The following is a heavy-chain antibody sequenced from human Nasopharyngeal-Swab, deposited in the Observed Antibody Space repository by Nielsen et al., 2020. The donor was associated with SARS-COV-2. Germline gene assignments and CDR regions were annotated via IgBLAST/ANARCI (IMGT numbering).Heavy chain of an antibody. D-gene: IGHD3-3*01. CDR2: INPSGGST. V-gene: IGHV1-46*01. CDR3: ARAYDFWSGYYTAFDY. J-gene: IGHJ4*02. Sequence: WVRQAPGQGLEWMGIINPSGGSTSYAQKFQGRVTITADESTSTAYMELSSLRSEDTAVYYCARAYDFWSGYYTAFDYWGQGTLVTVSS.